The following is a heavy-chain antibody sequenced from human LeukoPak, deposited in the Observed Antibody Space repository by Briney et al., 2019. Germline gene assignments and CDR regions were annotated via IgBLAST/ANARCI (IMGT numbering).Heavy chain of an antibody. D-gene: IGHD6-6*01. Sequence: GGSLRLSCAASGFTFSSYGMHWVRQAPGKGLEWVAFMRYDGSNKYYADSVKGRFTISRDNSKNTLYLQMNSLSVDDTGIYYCAKGFVEPRPHYFDYWGQGTLVTVSS. CDR3: AKGFVEPRPHYFDY. V-gene: IGHV3-30*02. CDR2: MRYDGSNK. J-gene: IGHJ4*02. CDR1: GFTFSSYG.